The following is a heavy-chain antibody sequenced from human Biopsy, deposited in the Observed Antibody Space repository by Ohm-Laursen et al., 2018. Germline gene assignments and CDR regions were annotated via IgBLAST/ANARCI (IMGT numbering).Heavy chain of an antibody. V-gene: IGHV1-2*02. J-gene: IGHJ4*02. CDR1: GDAFLGYY. CDR2: IYPNSGDT. Sequence: GASVKVSCKASGDAFLGYYLHWVRQAPGQGLEWMGSIYPNSGDTDFAQKFQGRVSMTRDTSVSTAYLELSSLRSDDTAIYYCARDLLEWSVPSWGQGTLVTVSS. CDR3: ARDLLEWSVPS. D-gene: IGHD3-3*01.